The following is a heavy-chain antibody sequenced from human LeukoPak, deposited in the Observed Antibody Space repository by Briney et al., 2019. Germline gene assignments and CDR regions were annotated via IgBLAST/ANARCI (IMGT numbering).Heavy chain of an antibody. J-gene: IGHJ1*01. CDR2: IRSDGSNK. V-gene: IGHV3-30*02. CDR3: AREIGAEWELLGRGVTAGFQH. D-gene: IGHD1-26*01. Sequence: PGGSLRLSCAASGFTFSSFGMHWVRQAPGKGLEWVAFIRSDGSNKYYADSVKGRFTISRDNSKNTLYLQMNSLRAEDTAVYYCAREIGAEWELLGRGVTAGFQHWGQGTLVTVSS. CDR1: GFTFSSFG.